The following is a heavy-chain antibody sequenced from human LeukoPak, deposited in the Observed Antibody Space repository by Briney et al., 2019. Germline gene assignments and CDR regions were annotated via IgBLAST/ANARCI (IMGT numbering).Heavy chain of an antibody. D-gene: IGHD5-18*01. CDR3: ARGIGTAMELFDY. J-gene: IGHJ4*02. Sequence: GASVKVSCKASGYTFTSYGISCVPEAPGQGLEWMGWISAYTGNTNYAQKLQGIVTMTTDTSTSTAYMELRSLRSDDTAVYYCARGIGTAMELFDYWGQGTLVIVSS. CDR2: ISAYTGNT. CDR1: GYTFTSYG. V-gene: IGHV1-18*01.